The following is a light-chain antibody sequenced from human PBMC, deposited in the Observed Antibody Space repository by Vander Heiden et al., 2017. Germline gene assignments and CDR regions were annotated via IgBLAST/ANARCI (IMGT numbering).Light chain of an antibody. CDR2: GAA. V-gene: IGKV3-20*01. CDR3: RQHCSSPTDT. J-gene: IGKJ2*01. CDR1: QSVRRRY. Sequence: ELVLTQSPGPLSLSPGERATLSCRASQSVRRRYLAWYQQKTGQAPTLLIYGAASRATAIPDRLSGSGCWTDVTLTISRRVPEDVAAYYCRQHCSSPTDTFGQGTKLDIK.